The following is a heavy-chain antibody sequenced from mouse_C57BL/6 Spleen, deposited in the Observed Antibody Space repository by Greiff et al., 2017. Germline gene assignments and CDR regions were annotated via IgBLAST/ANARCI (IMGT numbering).Heavy chain of an antibody. CDR1: GFSLTSYA. Sequence: VQLVESGPGLVAPSQSLSITCTVSGFSLTSYAISWVRQPPGKGLEWLGVIWTGGGTNYNSALNSSLSISKDNTTSEVLLKMNSLQPDGTARYYGARDHLGSPYWYFDVWGTGTTVTVSS. J-gene: IGHJ1*03. CDR2: IWTGGGT. CDR3: ARDHLGSPYWYFDV. D-gene: IGHD1-1*01. V-gene: IGHV2-9-1*01.